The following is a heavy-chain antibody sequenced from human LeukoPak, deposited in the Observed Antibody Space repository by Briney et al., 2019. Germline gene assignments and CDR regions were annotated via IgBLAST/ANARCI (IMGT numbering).Heavy chain of an antibody. J-gene: IGHJ4*02. V-gene: IGHV3-53*01. CDR1: GFTFSSYA. CDR2: LYTGGDT. CDR3: ARGPGSRGIFDY. D-gene: IGHD3-10*01. Sequence: PGGSLRLSCAVSGFTFSSYAIHWARQAPGKGLECVSFLYTGGDTYYADSVKGRFTISRDNSKNTLYLQMNGLRAEDTAVYYCARGPGSRGIFDYWGQGTLVTVSS.